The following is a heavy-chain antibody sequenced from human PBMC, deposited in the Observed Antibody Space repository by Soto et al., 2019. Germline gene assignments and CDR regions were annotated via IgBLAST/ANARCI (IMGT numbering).Heavy chain of an antibody. CDR1: GGTFSSYA. Sequence: SVKVSCKASGGTFSSYAISWVRQARGQELEWMGGIIPIFGTANYAQKFQGRVTITADESTSTAYMELSSLRSEDTAVYYCARDLGYCSSTSCYLGEAYYYYGMDVWGQGTTVTVSS. V-gene: IGHV1-69*13. J-gene: IGHJ6*02. CDR2: IIPIFGTA. CDR3: ARDLGYCSSTSCYLGEAYYYYGMDV. D-gene: IGHD2-2*01.